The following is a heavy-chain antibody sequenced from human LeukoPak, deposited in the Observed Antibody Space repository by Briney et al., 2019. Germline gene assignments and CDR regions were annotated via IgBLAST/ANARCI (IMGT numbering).Heavy chain of an antibody. Sequence: SETLSLTCTVSGGSISSGSYYWSWIRQPAGKGLEWIGRIYTSGSTNYNPSLKSRVTISVDTSKNQFSLKLSSVTAADTAVYYCARERAVAGSYFDYWGQGTLVTVSS. CDR1: GGSISSGSYY. J-gene: IGHJ4*02. V-gene: IGHV4-61*02. D-gene: IGHD6-19*01. CDR3: ARERAVAGSYFDY. CDR2: IYTSGST.